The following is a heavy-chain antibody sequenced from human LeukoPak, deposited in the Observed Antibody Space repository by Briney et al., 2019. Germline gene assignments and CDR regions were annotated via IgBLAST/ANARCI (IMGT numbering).Heavy chain of an antibody. D-gene: IGHD3-9*01. V-gene: IGHV3-21*01. Sequence: PGGSLPLSCAASGFTFSKYVAIWVRQAPGKGLEWVSSISNSATYIFYADSVKGRFTISRDNAKNSLYLQMNSLRAEDTAVYYCARDYDILTEGFDYWGQGTMVTVSS. CDR2: ISNSATYI. CDR1: GFTFSKYV. CDR3: ARDYDILTEGFDY. J-gene: IGHJ4*03.